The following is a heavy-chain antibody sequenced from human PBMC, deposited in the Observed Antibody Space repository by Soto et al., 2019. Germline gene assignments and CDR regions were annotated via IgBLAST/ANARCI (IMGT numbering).Heavy chain of an antibody. D-gene: IGHD3-22*01. CDR1: GFDFSSHA. CDR3: ARGSVHYYDSSDHYLPLDY. CDR2: ISYDGDRK. J-gene: IGHJ4*02. Sequence: QVHLVESGGGVVQPGRSLRLSCAASGFDFSSHAMHWVRQAPGKGLEWVTVISYDGDRKYYADSVKGRLTISRDNSKNTLFLQMNSLRVEDTAVYYCARGSVHYYDSSDHYLPLDYWGQGTLVTVSS. V-gene: IGHV3-30-3*01.